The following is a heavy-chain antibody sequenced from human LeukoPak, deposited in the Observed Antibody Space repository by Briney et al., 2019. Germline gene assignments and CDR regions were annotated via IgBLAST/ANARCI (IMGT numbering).Heavy chain of an antibody. Sequence: SETLSLTCTVSGGSISSSSYYWGWIRQPPGKGLEWIGSIYYSGSTYYNPSLKSRVTISVDTSKNQFSLKLSSVTAADTAVYYCARLSYSGSYYSDYWGQGTLVTASS. V-gene: IGHV4-39*01. CDR1: GGSISSSSYY. J-gene: IGHJ4*02. D-gene: IGHD1-26*01. CDR3: ARLSYSGSYYSDY. CDR2: IYYSGST.